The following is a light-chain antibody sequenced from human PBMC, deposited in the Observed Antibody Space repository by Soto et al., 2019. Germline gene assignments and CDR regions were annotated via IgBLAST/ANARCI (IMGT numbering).Light chain of an antibody. CDR2: GTS. Sequence: DIQMTQSPASLATSVGDRVSITCRASQSISNFLNWYQQKPGKAPRLLIYGTSNLQSGVPSRFSGSGSGTDFTLTISSLQPEDFATYYCQQTFGNPFTFGPGTKVTIK. CDR1: QSISNF. V-gene: IGKV1-39*01. J-gene: IGKJ3*01. CDR3: QQTFGNPFT.